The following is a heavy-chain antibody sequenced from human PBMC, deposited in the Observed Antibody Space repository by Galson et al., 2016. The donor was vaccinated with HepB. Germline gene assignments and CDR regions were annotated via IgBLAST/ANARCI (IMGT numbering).Heavy chain of an antibody. CDR3: AREDYLSYYFDY. V-gene: IGHV4-38-2*02. CDR1: TFSITTGYY. J-gene: IGHJ4*02. Sequence: ETLSLTCSVSTFSITTGYYWGWIRQPPGKGLEWIGSIYHSGSSDYNVSLKSRVTISVDTSKNQFSLNLTSVTAADTAVYFCAREDYLSYYFDYWGQGILVTVSS. D-gene: IGHD4-11*01. CDR2: IYHSGSS.